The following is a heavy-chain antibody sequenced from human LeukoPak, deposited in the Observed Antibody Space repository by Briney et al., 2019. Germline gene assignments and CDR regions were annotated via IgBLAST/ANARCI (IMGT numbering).Heavy chain of an antibody. CDR1: GYTFTGYY. Sequence: GASVKVSCKASGYTFTGYYMHWVRQAPGQGLEWMGWISAYNGNTNYAQKLQGRVTMTTDTSTSTAYMELRSLRSDDTAVYYCARISRRAIVVVPAALDYWGQGTLVTVSS. V-gene: IGHV1-18*04. CDR2: ISAYNGNT. CDR3: ARISRRAIVVVPAALDY. D-gene: IGHD2-2*01. J-gene: IGHJ4*02.